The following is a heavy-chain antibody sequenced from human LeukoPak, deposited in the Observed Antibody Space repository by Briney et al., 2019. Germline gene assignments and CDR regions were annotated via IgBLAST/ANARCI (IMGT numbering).Heavy chain of an antibody. V-gene: IGHV4-31*03. CDR2: IYYSGST. J-gene: IGHJ3*02. D-gene: IGHD3-3*01. CDR3: ARGRITVFGVVDAFDI. CDR1: GGSISSGDYY. Sequence: SQTLSLTCTVSGGSISSGDYYWSWIRQHPGKGLEWIGYIYYSGSTYYNPSLKSRVTISVDTSKNQFSLKLSSVTAADTAVYYCARGRITVFGVVDAFDIWGQGTMVTVSS.